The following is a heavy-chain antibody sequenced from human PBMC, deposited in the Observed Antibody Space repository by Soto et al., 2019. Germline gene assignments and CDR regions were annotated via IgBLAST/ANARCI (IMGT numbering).Heavy chain of an antibody. D-gene: IGHD2-15*01. Sequence: SETLSLTCTVSGGSSSNYYWSWIRQPPGKGLEWIGYIYYSGRTNYNPSLKSRVTILGDTSKNQFSLKLSSVTAADTAVYYCARGVDVDVVLHWGQGTLVTVSS. J-gene: IGHJ4*02. CDR2: IYYSGRT. V-gene: IGHV4-59*01. CDR1: GGSSSNYY. CDR3: ARGVDVDVVLH.